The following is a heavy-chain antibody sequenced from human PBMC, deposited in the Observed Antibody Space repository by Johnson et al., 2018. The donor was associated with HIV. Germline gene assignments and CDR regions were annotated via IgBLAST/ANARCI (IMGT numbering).Heavy chain of an antibody. CDR3: ARDRSGNDAFDI. Sequence: EVQLVESGGGLVQPGGSLRLSCAASGLTLSSNDMNWVRQVTGKGLEWVSVIYSGGSTYYADSVKGRFTISRDNSKNTLYLQMNSLRAEDTAVYYCARDRSGNDAFDIWGQGTMVTVSS. CDR2: IYSGGST. J-gene: IGHJ3*02. V-gene: IGHV3-66*02. D-gene: IGHD1-26*01. CDR1: GLTLSSND.